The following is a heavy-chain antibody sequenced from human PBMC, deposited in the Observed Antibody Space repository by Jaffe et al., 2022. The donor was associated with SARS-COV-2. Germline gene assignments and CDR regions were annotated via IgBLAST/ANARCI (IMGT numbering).Heavy chain of an antibody. CDR2: IFSNDEK. V-gene: IGHV2-26*01. CDR3: ARTLRATVVKLRGGSDAFDI. CDR1: GFSLSNARMG. Sequence: QVTLKESGPVLVKPTETLTLTCTVSGFSLSNARMGVSWIRQPPGKALEWLAHIFSNDEKSYSTSLKSRLTISKDTSKSQVVLTMTNMDPVDTATYYCARTLRATVVKLRGGSDAFDIWGQGTMVTVSS. D-gene: IGHD2-15*01. J-gene: IGHJ3*02.